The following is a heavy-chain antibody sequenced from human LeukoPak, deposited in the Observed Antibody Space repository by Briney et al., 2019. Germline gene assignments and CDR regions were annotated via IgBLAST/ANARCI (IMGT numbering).Heavy chain of an antibody. CDR2: IVGSGGST. CDR1: GFTFSNYA. V-gene: IGHV3-23*01. D-gene: IGHD3-9*01. J-gene: IGHJ4*02. Sequence: AGASLRLSCAASGFTFSNYAMSWVRQAPGKGLEWVSAIVGSGGSTYYADSVKGRFTIPRDNSKNTLFLQMNSLRVEDTALYYCSKWGDYDVLTGYYDSDFWGQGTLVTVSS. CDR3: SKWGDYDVLTGYYDSDF.